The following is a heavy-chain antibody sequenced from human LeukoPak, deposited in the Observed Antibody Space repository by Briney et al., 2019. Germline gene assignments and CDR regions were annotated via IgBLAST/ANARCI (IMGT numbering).Heavy chain of an antibody. J-gene: IGHJ4*02. V-gene: IGHV3-7*01. CDR1: GFTFSSYW. CDR2: IKQDGSEK. CDR3: ARDPDSAVPIDY. Sequence: PGGSLRLSCTASGFTFSSYWMSGVRQAPGKGLEWVAHIKQDGSEKYYVDSVKGRFTISRDNAKHSLYLQMNSLRAEDTAVYYCARDPDSAVPIDYWGQGTLVTVSS.